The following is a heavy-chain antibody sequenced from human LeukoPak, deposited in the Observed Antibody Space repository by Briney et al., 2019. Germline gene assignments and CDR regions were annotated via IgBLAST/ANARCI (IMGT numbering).Heavy chain of an antibody. Sequence: SETLSLTCAVYGGSFSGYYWSWIRQPPGKGLEWIGEINHSGSTNYNPSLKSRVTISVDTSKNQFSLKLSSVTAADTAVYYCARDYGSQTYYYYYGMDVWGQGTTVTVSS. CDR2: INHSGST. J-gene: IGHJ6*02. D-gene: IGHD3-16*01. CDR3: ARDYGSQTYYYYYGMDV. CDR1: GGSFSGYY. V-gene: IGHV4-34*01.